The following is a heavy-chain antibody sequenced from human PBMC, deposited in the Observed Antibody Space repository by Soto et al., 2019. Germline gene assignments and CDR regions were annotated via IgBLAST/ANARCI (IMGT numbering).Heavy chain of an antibody. CDR3: GRVPLAPRADCDF. Sequence: LRLSCTSSGFNFGDYSMSWFRQAPGKGLEWISFIRAKVTGGTTEYAASVRGRFIASRDDSKSTAYLQMNSLKTEDTGVYYCGRVPLAPRADCDFWGLGTLVTVPS. CDR2: IRAKVTGGTT. D-gene: IGHD5-12*01. CDR1: GFNFGDYS. V-gene: IGHV3-49*03. J-gene: IGHJ4*02.